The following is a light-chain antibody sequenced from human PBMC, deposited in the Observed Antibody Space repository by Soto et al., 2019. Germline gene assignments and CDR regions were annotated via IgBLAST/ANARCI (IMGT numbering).Light chain of an antibody. CDR3: HQRSNWPRT. CDR2: AAS. V-gene: IGKV3-11*01. J-gene: IGKJ4*01. Sequence: EIVLTQSPATLSLSPGERATLSCRASQSVSSSLAWYQQKPGQAPRLLIYAASNRATGIPARFSATGSGTDFTLTISSLEPEDFAVYYCHQRSNWPRTCGGGPKVEI. CDR1: QSVSSS.